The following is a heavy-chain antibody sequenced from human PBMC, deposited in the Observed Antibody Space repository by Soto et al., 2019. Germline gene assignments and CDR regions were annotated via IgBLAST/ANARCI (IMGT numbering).Heavy chain of an antibody. CDR1: GFTFSSYW. J-gene: IGHJ5*02. Sequence: GGSLRLSCAASGFTFSSYWMSWVRQAPGKGLEWVANIKQDGSEKYYVDSVKGRFTISRDNAKNSLYLQMNSLRAEDTAVYYCARVSGSGSYFRFDPWGQGTLVTVSS. CDR2: IKQDGSEK. CDR3: ARVSGSGSYFRFDP. D-gene: IGHD3-10*01. V-gene: IGHV3-7*05.